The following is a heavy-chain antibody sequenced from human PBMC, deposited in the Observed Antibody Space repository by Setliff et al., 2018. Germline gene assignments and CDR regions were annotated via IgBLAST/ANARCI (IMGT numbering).Heavy chain of an antibody. V-gene: IGHV4-39*01. J-gene: IGHJ4*02. Sequence: PSETLSLTCSGSGGSISGSHYSWVWMRQPPGKRLEWIGSTYYNGTAYHNPSLKSRVTIPMDTSKNQFSLGLTSVTAADTALYYCAKVKKQLIRGSGFDYWGQGTLVTVSS. CDR3: AKVKKQLIRGSGFDY. CDR2: TYYNGTA. CDR1: GGSISGSHYS. D-gene: IGHD1-1*01.